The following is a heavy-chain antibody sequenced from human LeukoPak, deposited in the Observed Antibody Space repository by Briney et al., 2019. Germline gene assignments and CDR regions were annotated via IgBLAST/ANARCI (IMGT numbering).Heavy chain of an antibody. CDR3: ARAPGKADYGVVAEYFQH. D-gene: IGHD4-17*01. CDR1: GGTFSSYA. J-gene: IGHJ1*01. Sequence: GASVKVSCKASGGTFSSYAISWVRQAPGQGLEWMGGIIPIFGTANYAQKFQGRVTITADESTSTAYMELSSLRSEDTAVYYCARAPGKADYGVVAEYFQHWGQGTLVTVSS. CDR2: IIPIFGTA. V-gene: IGHV1-69*13.